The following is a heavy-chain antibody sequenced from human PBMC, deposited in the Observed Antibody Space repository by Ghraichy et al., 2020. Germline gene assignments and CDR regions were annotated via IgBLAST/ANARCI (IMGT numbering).Heavy chain of an antibody. Sequence: GGSLRLSCTASGFTFGDYPMSWVRQAPGKGLEWVAFIRSQPYGGTAEYAASVRGRFTISRDDSKSIAYLQMNSLKTENTAVYYCTRQNYYDSTGYAYYSYYMDVWGTGTTVTVSS. CDR3: TRQNYYDSTGYAYYSYYMDV. V-gene: IGHV3-49*04. CDR2: IRSQPYGGTA. J-gene: IGHJ6*03. D-gene: IGHD3-22*01. CDR1: GFTFGDYP.